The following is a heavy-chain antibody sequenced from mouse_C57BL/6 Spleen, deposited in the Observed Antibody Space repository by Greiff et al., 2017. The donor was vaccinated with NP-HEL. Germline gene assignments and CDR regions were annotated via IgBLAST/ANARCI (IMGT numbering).Heavy chain of an antibody. V-gene: IGHV7-3*01. CDR2: IRNKANGYTT. Sequence: EVMLVESGGGLVQPGGSLSLSCAASGFTFTDYYMSWVRQPPGKALEWLGFIRNKANGYTTEYSASVKGRFTISRDNSQSILYLQMNALRAEDSATYYCARAGLYYFDYWGKGTTLTVSS. CDR1: GFTFTDYY. CDR3: ARAGLYYFDY. J-gene: IGHJ2*01. D-gene: IGHD3-3*01.